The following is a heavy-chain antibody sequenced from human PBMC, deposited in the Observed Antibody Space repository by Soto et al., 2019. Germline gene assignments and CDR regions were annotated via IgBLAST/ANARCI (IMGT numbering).Heavy chain of an antibody. J-gene: IGHJ4*02. Sequence: QVYLVQSGAEVKKPGSSVKVSCKALRGTFTNCAFSWVRQAPGQGLEWMVGIMPFFGSGNYAQKIQARINITADESTSSVYLELTSLRSEDTAVYYCARDRAGYYSHFVYWGQGTLVTVSS. D-gene: IGHD3-22*01. CDR1: RGTFTNCA. V-gene: IGHV1-69*01. CDR3: ARDRAGYYSHFVY. CDR2: IMPFFGSG.